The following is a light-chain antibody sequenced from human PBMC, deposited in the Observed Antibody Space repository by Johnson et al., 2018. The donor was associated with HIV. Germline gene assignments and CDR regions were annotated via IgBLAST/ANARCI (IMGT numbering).Light chain of an antibody. CDR2: ENN. V-gene: IGLV1-51*02. CDR1: SSNIGNNY. Sequence: QSVLTQPPSVSAAPGQKVTISCSGSSSNIGNNYVSWYQQLPRGAPKLLIYENNKRPSGIPDRFSGSKSGTSATLDITGLQSGDEADYYCGTWDSSLSAYVFGKGTKVTGL. J-gene: IGLJ1*01. CDR3: GTWDSSLSAYV.